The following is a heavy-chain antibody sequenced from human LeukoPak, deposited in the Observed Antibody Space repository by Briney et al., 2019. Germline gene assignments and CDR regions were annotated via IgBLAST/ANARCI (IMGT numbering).Heavy chain of an antibody. CDR2: ISSSSSYI. V-gene: IGHV3-21*04. D-gene: IGHD1-26*01. CDR3: ARPFTTDIVGATYAFDI. CDR1: GFTFSSYS. J-gene: IGHJ3*02. Sequence: GGSLRLSCAASGFTFSSYSMNWVRQAPGKGLEWVSSISSSSSYIYFADSVKGRFTISRDNSKNTLYLQMNSLRAEDTAMYYCARPFTTDIVGATYAFDIWGQGTMVTVSS.